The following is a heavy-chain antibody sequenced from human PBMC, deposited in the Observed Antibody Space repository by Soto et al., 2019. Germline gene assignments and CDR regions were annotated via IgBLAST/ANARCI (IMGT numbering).Heavy chain of an antibody. CDR2: ISSSSYI. CDR1: GFTFSSYS. V-gene: IGHV3-21*01. CDR3: ARETYYYGSGSQTMTDY. D-gene: IGHD3-10*01. Sequence: EVQLVESGGGLVKPGGSLRLSCAASGFTFSSYSMNWVRQAPGKGLEWVSSISSSSYIYYADSVKGRFTISRDNAKNSLYLQMNSLRAEDTAVYYCARETYYYGSGSQTMTDYWGQGTLVTVSS. J-gene: IGHJ4*02.